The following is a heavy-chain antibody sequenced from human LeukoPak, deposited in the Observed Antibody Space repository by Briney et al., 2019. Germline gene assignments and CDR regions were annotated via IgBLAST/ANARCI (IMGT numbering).Heavy chain of an antibody. Sequence: GGSLRLSCAASGFTFSDYWMSWVRQVPGKRPEWVANMRQDGGEVYYVDSVKGRFTMSRDNSESSLYLQMNSLRAEDTAVYYCARGSGGFDYWGQGTLVTVSS. CDR1: GFTFSDYW. CDR3: ARGSGGFDY. D-gene: IGHD3-16*01. J-gene: IGHJ4*02. CDR2: MRQDGGEV. V-gene: IGHV3-7*01.